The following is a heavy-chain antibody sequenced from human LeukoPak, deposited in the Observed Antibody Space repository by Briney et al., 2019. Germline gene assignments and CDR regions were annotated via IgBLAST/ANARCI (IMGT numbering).Heavy chain of an antibody. D-gene: IGHD3-22*01. Sequence: SETLSLTCAVYGGSFSGYYWSWIRQPPGKGLEWIGEINHSGSTNYNPSLKSRVTISVDTSKNQFSLKLSSVTAADTAVYYCARVDSSSGYYFLHHWGQGILVTVSS. CDR3: ARVDSSSGYYFLHH. V-gene: IGHV4-34*01. CDR2: INHSGST. CDR1: GGSFSGYY. J-gene: IGHJ5*02.